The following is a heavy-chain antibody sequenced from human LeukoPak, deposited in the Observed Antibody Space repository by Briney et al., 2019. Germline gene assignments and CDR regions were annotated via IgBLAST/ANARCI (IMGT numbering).Heavy chain of an antibody. CDR3: ARVGYYDSSGYSPDS. V-gene: IGHV3-21*01. J-gene: IGHJ5*01. Sequence: PGGSLRLSCSASGFTFSSYSMNWVRQAPGKGLEWVSSISSSSSYIYYADSVKGRFTISRDNAKNSLYLQMNSLRAEDTAVYYCARVGYYDSSGYSPDSWGQGTLVTVSS. CDR1: GFTFSSYS. CDR2: ISSSSSYI. D-gene: IGHD3-22*01.